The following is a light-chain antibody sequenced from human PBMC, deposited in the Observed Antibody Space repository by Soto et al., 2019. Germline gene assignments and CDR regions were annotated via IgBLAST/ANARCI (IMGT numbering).Light chain of an antibody. CDR2: DVS. V-gene: IGLV2-14*02. J-gene: IGLJ3*02. CDR3: SSYTNTSTLV. Sequence: QSALTQPASVSGSPGQPITISCTGTSSDVGAYNLVSWYQQHPGRAPKLFIFDVSDRPSGVSDRFSGSKSGNTASLTISGLQAEDEASYYCSSYTNTSTLVFGGGTKLTVL. CDR1: SSDVGAYNL.